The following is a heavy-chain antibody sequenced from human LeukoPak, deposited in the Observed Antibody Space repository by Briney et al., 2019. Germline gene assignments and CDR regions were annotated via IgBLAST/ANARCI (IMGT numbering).Heavy chain of an antibody. D-gene: IGHD4-17*01. CDR1: GGSFSGAY. V-gene: IGHV4-34*01. CDR2: INHSGST. CDR3: ARHLPTVTTCLAIDI. J-gene: IGHJ3*02. Sequence: PSETLSLTCAVYGGSFSGAYWSWIRQPPEKGLEWIGEINHSGSTNYNPSLKSRVTISVDTSKNQFSLKLSSVTAADAAVYYCARHLPTVTTCLAIDIWGRGTMVTVSS.